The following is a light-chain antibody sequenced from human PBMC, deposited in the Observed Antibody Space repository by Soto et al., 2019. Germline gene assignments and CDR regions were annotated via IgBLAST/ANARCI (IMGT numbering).Light chain of an antibody. CDR1: SSDVGVYNY. CDR2: DVS. Sequence: QSVLTQPRSVSGSPGQSVTISCTGTSSDVGVYNYVSWYQQYPGKAPKIMIYDVSKRPSGVPDRFSGSKSDNTASLTISGLQAEDEADYYCCSYAGSSTFWVFGGGTKVTVL. J-gene: IGLJ3*02. V-gene: IGLV2-11*01. CDR3: CSYAGSSTFWV.